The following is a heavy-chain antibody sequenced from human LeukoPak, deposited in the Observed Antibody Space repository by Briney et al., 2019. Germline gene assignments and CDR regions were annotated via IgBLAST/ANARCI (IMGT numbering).Heavy chain of an antibody. CDR1: GGSISSGGYY. CDR2: IYYSGST. D-gene: IGHD4-11*01. J-gene: IGHJ6*03. CDR3: ARDNYSKPYYYYMDV. V-gene: IGHV4-31*03. Sequence: SQTLSLTCTVSGGSISSGGYYWSWIRQHPGKGLEWIGYIYYSGSTYYNPSLKSRVTISVDTSKNQFSLKLSSVTAADTAAYYCARDNYSKPYYYYMDVWGKGTTVTVSS.